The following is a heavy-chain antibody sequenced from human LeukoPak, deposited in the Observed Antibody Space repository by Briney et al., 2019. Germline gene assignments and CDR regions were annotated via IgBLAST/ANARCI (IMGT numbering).Heavy chain of an antibody. J-gene: IGHJ6*03. CDR2: IYYSGST. Sequence: PSETLSLTCTVSGGSISSYCWSWIRQPPGKGLEWIGYIYYSGSTNYNPSLKSRVTISVDTSKNQFSPKLSSVTAADTAVYYCAKLRGGPDYYYYYYMDVWGKRTTVTVSS. CDR1: GGSISSYC. D-gene: IGHD4-23*01. V-gene: IGHV4-59*01. CDR3: AKLRGGPDYYYYYYMDV.